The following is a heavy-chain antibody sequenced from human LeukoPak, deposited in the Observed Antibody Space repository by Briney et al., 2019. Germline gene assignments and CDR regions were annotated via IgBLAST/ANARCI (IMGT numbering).Heavy chain of an antibody. Sequence: PGGSLRLSCAASGFIFSDSTIHWVRQASGEGLEWLGRIRTNTHNYATAYAASLKGRFTIFRDDSHNMAYLQLNSLKTEDTALYYCSRRGDYDFDYWGQGTLVTVSS. J-gene: IGHJ4*02. CDR2: IRTNTHNYAT. V-gene: IGHV3-73*01. CDR1: GFIFSDST. D-gene: IGHD4-17*01. CDR3: SRRGDYDFDY.